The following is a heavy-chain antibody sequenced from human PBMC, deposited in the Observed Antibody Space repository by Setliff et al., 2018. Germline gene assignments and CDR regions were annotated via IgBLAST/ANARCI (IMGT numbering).Heavy chain of an antibody. V-gene: IGHV1-8*02. CDR3: ARGRQTDTAFDY. J-gene: IGHJ4*02. Sequence: ASVKVSCKASGYTFTSYDINWVRQATGQGLEWMGWMNPNSDNTGYAQKFQGRVTMTRNTSISTAYMELRSLRSENTAVYYCARGRQTDTAFDYWGQGTLVTVSS. CDR1: GYTFTSYD. D-gene: IGHD5-18*01. CDR2: MNPNSDNT.